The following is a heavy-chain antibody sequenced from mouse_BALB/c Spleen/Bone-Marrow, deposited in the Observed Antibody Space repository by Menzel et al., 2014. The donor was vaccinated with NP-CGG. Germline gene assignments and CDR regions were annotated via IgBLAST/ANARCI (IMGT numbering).Heavy chain of an antibody. V-gene: IGHV14-3*02. D-gene: IGHD1-1*01. CDR2: IDPANGNT. Sequence: VQLQQSGAELVKPGASVKLSCTASGFNIKDTYMHWVKQRPEQGLEWIGRIDPANGNTKYDPKFQGKATITADTSSNTAYLQLSSLTSEDTAAYYCARSYGSSPFDYWGQGTTLTVSS. CDR1: GFNIKDTY. CDR3: ARSYGSSPFDY. J-gene: IGHJ2*01.